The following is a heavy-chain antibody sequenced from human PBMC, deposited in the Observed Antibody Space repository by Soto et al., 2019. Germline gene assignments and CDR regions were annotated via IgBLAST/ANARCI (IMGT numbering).Heavy chain of an antibody. D-gene: IGHD4-17*01. CDR2: IYYSGST. J-gene: IGHJ4*02. Sequence: SETLSLTCTVSGGSISSGDYYWSWIRQPPGKGLEWIGYIYYSGSTYSNPSLKSRVTISVDTSKNQFSLKLTSVTAADTAVYYCARARFSYVDLDYWGQGTLVTVSS. CDR3: ARARFSYVDLDY. V-gene: IGHV4-30-4*01. CDR1: GGSISSGDYY.